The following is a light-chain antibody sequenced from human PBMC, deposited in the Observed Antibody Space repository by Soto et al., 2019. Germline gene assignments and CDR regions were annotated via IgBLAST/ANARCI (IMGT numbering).Light chain of an antibody. V-gene: IGKV1-9*01. CDR1: QDISSY. Sequence: DIPLTQSPSFLSASVGDRVTITCRTSQDISSYLAWYQQKPGKAPQLLISAASTLQSGVPSRFSGSGSGTEFTLTISSLQPEDFATYYCQQLKIYPLSFGGGTKVEI. CDR3: QQLKIYPLS. J-gene: IGKJ4*01. CDR2: AAS.